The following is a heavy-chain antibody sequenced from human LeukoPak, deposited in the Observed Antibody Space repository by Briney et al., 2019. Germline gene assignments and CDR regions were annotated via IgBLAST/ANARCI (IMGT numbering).Heavy chain of an antibody. J-gene: IGHJ4*02. V-gene: IGHV4-59*12. CDR2: IYYSGST. CDR1: GGSISSYY. D-gene: IGHD3-10*01. CDR3: ARQRHYYGSGSYYNPNLTKLDY. Sequence: SETLSLTCTVSGGSISSYYWSWIRQPPGKGLEWIGYIYYSGSTNYNPSLKSRVTISVDTSKNQFSLKLSSVTAADTAVYYCARQRHYYGSGSYYNPNLTKLDYWGQGTLVTVSS.